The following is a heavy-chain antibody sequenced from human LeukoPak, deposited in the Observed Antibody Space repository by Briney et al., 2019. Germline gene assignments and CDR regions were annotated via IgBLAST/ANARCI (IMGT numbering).Heavy chain of an antibody. CDR3: ARHTSAWYYFDY. Sequence: GGSLRLSCAASGFTFSRHWMGWVRQAPGKGPEWVASIKQDGSQYYVDSVKGRFIISRDNAKNSLYLQMNSLRAEDTAVYYCARHTSAWYYFDYWGQGTLVTVSS. J-gene: IGHJ4*02. CDR1: GFTFSRHW. CDR2: IKQDGSQ. V-gene: IGHV3-7*01. D-gene: IGHD6-19*01.